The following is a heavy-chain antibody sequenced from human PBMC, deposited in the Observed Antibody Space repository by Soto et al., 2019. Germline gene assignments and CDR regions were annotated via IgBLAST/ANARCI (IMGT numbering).Heavy chain of an antibody. CDR3: ARDDEYDDNGLDN. D-gene: IGHD1-1*01. CDR2: IVNHGGST. J-gene: IGHJ4*02. V-gene: IGHV3-33*01. CDR1: GFLFSRFG. Sequence: QVQLEESGGGVFQPGTSLRLSCAASGFLFSRFGMHWVRQAPGKGLEWVAVIVNHGGSTGSADSVRGRFTISRDNSRNKLFLEMSSLRVEETATYCCARDDEYDDNGLDNWGQGTLVTVS.